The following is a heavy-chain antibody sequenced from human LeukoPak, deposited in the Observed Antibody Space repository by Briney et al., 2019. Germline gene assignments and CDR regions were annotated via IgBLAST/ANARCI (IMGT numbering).Heavy chain of an antibody. CDR3: ARDLYADYVWGSFDY. Sequence: GGSLRLSCAASGFTFSSYGMHWVRQAPGKGLEWVAVIWYDGSNKYYADSVKGRFTISRDNSKNTLYLQMNSLRVEDTAVYYCARDLYADYVWGSFDYWGQGTLVTVCS. D-gene: IGHD3-16*01. CDR1: GFTFSSYG. CDR2: IWYDGSNK. J-gene: IGHJ4*02. V-gene: IGHV3-33*01.